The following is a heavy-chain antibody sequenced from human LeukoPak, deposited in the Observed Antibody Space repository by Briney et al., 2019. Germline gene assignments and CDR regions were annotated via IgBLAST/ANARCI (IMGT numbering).Heavy chain of an antibody. J-gene: IGHJ4*02. Sequence: SETLSLTCSVSGGSLSSHYWSWIRQPPGKGLELIGHIHDTGSTFYNPSLRGRVTISLDTSNNQFSLKLTSMSAADTAVYYCARFSSGCSTSSCYLTYWGQGTLVTVS. D-gene: IGHD2-2*01. CDR2: IHDTGST. CDR3: ARFSSGCSTSSCYLTY. V-gene: IGHV4-59*11. CDR1: GGSLSSHY.